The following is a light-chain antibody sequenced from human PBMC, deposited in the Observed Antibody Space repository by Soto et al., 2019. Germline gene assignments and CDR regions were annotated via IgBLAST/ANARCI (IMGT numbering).Light chain of an antibody. V-gene: IGKV3D-7*01. CDR1: QSVSSTY. CDR2: GAS. CDR3: HQDDNLPYT. J-gene: IGKJ2*01. Sequence: IIMTQSPATLSLSPGERATLTCRASQSVSSTYLSWYQQKPGQAPRLLIYGASTRATGIPARFSGSGSGTDVTLTITRLQPEDFAVYYCHQDDNLPYTCGRGTKLEFK.